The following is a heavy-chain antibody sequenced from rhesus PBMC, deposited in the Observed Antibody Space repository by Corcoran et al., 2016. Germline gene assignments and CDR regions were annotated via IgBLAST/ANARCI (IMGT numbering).Heavy chain of an antibody. J-gene: IGHJ4*01. CDR1: GSALSRDY. Sequence: QVQLQESGPGLVKPLETLSLTCAVSGSALSRDYWSRIRPGPGKGLEWIGYIYGSGSSTNYNPSLKSRVTLSVDTSKNQLSLKLSSVTAADTAVYYCARLWRRLNFDCWGQGVLVVVSS. V-gene: IGHV4S11*01. D-gene: IGHD6-25*01. CDR3: ARLWRRLNFDC. CDR2: IYGSGSST.